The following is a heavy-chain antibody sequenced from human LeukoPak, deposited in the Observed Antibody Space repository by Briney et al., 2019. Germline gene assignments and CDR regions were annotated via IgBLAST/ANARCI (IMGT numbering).Heavy chain of an antibody. CDR3: ARDSSGPLY. V-gene: IGHV3-66*01. D-gene: IGHD6-19*01. Sequence: RTGGSLRLSCAASGFTVNNNYMSWVRQAPGKGLEWVSVIYSGGRTYYADSVKGRFTISRDNSKNTLYLQMNSLRAEDTAVYYCARDSSGPLYWGQGTPVTVSS. CDR2: IYSGGRT. CDR1: GFTVNNNY. J-gene: IGHJ4*02.